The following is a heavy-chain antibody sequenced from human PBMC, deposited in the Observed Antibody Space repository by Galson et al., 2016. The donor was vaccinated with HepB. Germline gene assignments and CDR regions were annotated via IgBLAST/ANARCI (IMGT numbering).Heavy chain of an antibody. Sequence: SLRLSCAASGLNFPSYWMHWVRQAPGKGLVWVSRISSDGSSKTYADSVKGRFTISRDNSKNTLYFQMVSLRDEDMAEYYCAREGRVYNSSGYFSGFFDYWGQGALVTVSS. J-gene: IGHJ4*02. D-gene: IGHD3-22*01. CDR1: GLNFPSYW. CDR2: ISSDGSSK. V-gene: IGHV3-74*03. CDR3: AREGRVYNSSGYFSGFFDY.